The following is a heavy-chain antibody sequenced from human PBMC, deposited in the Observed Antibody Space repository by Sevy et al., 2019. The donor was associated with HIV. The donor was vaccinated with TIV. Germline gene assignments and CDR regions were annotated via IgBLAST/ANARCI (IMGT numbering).Heavy chain of an antibody. CDR1: GGSISSYY. J-gene: IGHJ4*02. CDR3: ARAGRGAAAGTDY. Sequence: SETLSLTCTVSGGSISSYYWNWIRKPPGKGLEWIGYIYYSGTTNYNPSLKSRVTISVDTSKNQFSLNLTSVTAADTAVYYCARAGRGAAAGTDYWGQGTLVTVSS. V-gene: IGHV4-59*01. CDR2: IYYSGTT. D-gene: IGHD6-13*01.